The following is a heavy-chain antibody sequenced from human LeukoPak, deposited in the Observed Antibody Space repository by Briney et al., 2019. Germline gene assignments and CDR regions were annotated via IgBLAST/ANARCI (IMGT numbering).Heavy chain of an antibody. CDR1: GYTFTSYY. CDR3: AREAGKGYCTNGVCYSSGVNNWFDP. D-gene: IGHD2-8*01. Sequence: APVKVSCKASGYTFTSYYMHWVRQAPGQGLEWMGIINPSGGSTSYAQKFQGRVTMTRDTSTSTVYMELSSLRSEDTAVYYCAREAGKGYCTNGVCYSSGVNNWFDPWGQGTLVTVSS. CDR2: INPSGGST. J-gene: IGHJ5*02. V-gene: IGHV1-46*01.